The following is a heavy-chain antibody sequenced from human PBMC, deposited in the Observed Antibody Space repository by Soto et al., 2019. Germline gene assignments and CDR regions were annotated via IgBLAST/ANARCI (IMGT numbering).Heavy chain of an antibody. CDR1: GYTFTSYA. D-gene: IGHD2-15*01. J-gene: IGHJ3*02. Sequence: ASVKVSCKASGYTFTSYAMHWVRQAPGQRLEWMGWINAGNGNTKYSQKFQGRVTITRDTSASTAYMELSSLRSEDTAVYYCARDFKPGGYCSGGSCYHDAFDIWGQGTMVTV. V-gene: IGHV1-3*01. CDR2: INAGNGNT. CDR3: ARDFKPGGYCSGGSCYHDAFDI.